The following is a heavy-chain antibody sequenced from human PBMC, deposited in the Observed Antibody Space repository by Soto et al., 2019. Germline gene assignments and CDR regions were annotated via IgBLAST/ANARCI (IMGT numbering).Heavy chain of an antibody. V-gene: IGHV4-34*01. D-gene: IGHD2-15*01. Sequence: KASETLSLTCAVYGGSFSGYYWDWIRQPPGKGLEWIGEINPDGATNYTPSLRGRVTISIDTSRNQFSLKLSSVTAADTAVYYCAGVSPSYCSGSSCYPEGVWIDYWGQGTLVTVSS. CDR3: AGVSPSYCSGSSCYPEGVWIDY. J-gene: IGHJ4*02. CDR2: INPDGAT. CDR1: GGSFSGYY.